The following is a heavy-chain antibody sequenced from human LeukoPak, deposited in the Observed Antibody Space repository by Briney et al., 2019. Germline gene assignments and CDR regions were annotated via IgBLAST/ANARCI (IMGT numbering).Heavy chain of an antibody. D-gene: IGHD5-18*01. CDR2: ISAYNGNT. Sequence: ASVKVSCKASGYTFTSYGISWVRQAPGQGLEWMGWISAYNGNTNYAQKLQGRVTMTTDTSTSTAYMELRSLRSDDTAVYHCATDTTLDTAMVMCGYWGQGTLVTVSS. J-gene: IGHJ4*02. CDR3: ATDTTLDTAMVMCGY. CDR1: GYTFTSYG. V-gene: IGHV1-18*01.